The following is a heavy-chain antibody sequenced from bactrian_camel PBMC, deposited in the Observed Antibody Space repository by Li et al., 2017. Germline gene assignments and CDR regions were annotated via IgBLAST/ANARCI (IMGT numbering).Heavy chain of an antibody. V-gene: IGHV3S53*01. D-gene: IGHD3*01. CDR3: ATETDRCLLHRLWYNY. Sequence: HVQLVESGGGSVQTGWSLRLACVWSGIPGGYCMGWFRQLPGKEREGVAAVENDGSVRYPDSAKGRFIISKDNAKNTLYLQMNSLKPEDTGIYYCATETDRCLLHRLWYNYWGQGTQVTVS. CDR1: GIPGGYC. J-gene: IGHJ4*01. CDR2: VENDGSV.